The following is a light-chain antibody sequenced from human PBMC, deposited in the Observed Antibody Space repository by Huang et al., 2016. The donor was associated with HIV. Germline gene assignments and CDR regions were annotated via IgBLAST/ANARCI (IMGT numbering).Light chain of an antibody. Sequence: IVLTQSPGTLSLSPGERATLSCRASQTVRGSFFAWYQQKPGQAPRLLIYGASSRATGIPGKFSGSGYGTDFTLTISRLEPEDFAVYYCQQYGSSLWTFGQGTKVEIK. CDR1: QTVRGSF. J-gene: IGKJ1*01. V-gene: IGKV3-20*01. CDR3: QQYGSSLWT. CDR2: GAS.